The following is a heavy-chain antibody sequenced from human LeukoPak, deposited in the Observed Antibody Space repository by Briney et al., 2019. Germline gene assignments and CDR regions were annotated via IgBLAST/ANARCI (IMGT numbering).Heavy chain of an antibody. J-gene: IGHJ5*02. D-gene: IGHD3-10*01. CDR1: GFTFSTYW. CDR2: IKQDGSEK. CDR3: ARDDVLLWFGELLYGGWFDP. V-gene: IGHV3-7*01. Sequence: GGSLRLSCAASGFTFSTYWMSWVRQAPGKGLEWVANIKQDGSEKYYVDSLKGRFTISRDNAKNSLYLQMNSLRAEDTAVYYCARDDVLLWFGELLYGGWFDPWGQGTLVTVSS.